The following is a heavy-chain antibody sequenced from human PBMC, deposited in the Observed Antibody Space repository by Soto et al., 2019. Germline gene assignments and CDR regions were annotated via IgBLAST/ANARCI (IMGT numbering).Heavy chain of an antibody. J-gene: IGHJ6*02. V-gene: IGHV3-23*01. CDR1: GFTCILYA. D-gene: IGHD3-9*01. Sequence: GGSLRLSCAAAGFTCILYAMSCARHTPGKGLEWVASISGSGERTYYVDSVKGRFTISRDNAKDSLYLQMNSLRAEDTAVYYCAREDILTGYYYYYGMDVWGQGTTVTVSS. CDR2: ISGSGERT. CDR3: AREDILTGYYYYYGMDV.